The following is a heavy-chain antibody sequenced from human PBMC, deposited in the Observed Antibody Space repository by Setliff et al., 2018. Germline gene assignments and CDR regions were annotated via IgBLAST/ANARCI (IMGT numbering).Heavy chain of an antibody. Sequence: ASVKVSCKASGYAFTTYYMHWVRQAPGQGLEWIGVINPSDGSTTYAQKFQGRVTMTRDTSTNTVYMRLSSLRSEDTAVYYCARENMAKNFWGEHSDYWGQGTLVTVSS. V-gene: IGHV1-46*01. CDR2: INPSDGST. CDR1: GYAFTTYY. D-gene: IGHD3-3*01. CDR3: ARENMAKNFWGEHSDY. J-gene: IGHJ4*02.